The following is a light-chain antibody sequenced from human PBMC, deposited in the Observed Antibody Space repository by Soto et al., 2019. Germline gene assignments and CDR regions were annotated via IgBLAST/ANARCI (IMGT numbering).Light chain of an antibody. Sequence: EIVLTQSPATLSLSPGERATLSCRASQSVSSYLAWYQQNPGQAPRLLIYGASNRATGIPARFSGSGSGTDFPLTISSLEPEDFAVYYCQQRSNWPPTFGPGTKVDIK. J-gene: IGKJ3*01. V-gene: IGKV3-11*01. CDR2: GAS. CDR3: QQRSNWPPT. CDR1: QSVSSY.